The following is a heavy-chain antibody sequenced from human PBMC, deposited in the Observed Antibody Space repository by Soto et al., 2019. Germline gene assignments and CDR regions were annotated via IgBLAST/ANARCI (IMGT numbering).Heavy chain of an antibody. CDR2: ISAYNGNT. Sequence: ASVKVSCKASGYTFTSYGISWVRQAPGQGLEWMGWISAYNGNTNYAQKLQGRVTMTTDTSTSTAYMELRSLRSDDTAVYYCARDPPYREVVPCFDYWGQGTLVTVS. V-gene: IGHV1-18*01. D-gene: IGHD2-15*01. CDR3: ARDPPYREVVPCFDY. J-gene: IGHJ4*02. CDR1: GYTFTSYG.